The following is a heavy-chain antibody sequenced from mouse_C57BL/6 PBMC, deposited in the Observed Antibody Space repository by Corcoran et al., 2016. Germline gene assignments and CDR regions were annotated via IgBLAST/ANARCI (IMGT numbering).Heavy chain of an antibody. D-gene: IGHD1-1*01. CDR3: VRSPEYYGSSYDAMDY. J-gene: IGHJ4*01. V-gene: IGHV1-76*01. Sequence: QVQLKQSGAELVRPGASVKLSCKASGYTFTDYYINWVKQRPGQGLEWIARIYPGSGNTYYNEKFKGKATLTAEKSSSTAYMQLSSLTSEDSAVYFCVRSPEYYGSSYDAMDYWGQGTSVTVSS. CDR1: GYTFTDYY. CDR2: IYPGSGNT.